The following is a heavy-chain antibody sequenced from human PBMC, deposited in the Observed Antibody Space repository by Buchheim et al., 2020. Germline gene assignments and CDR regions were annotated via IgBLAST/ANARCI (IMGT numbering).Heavy chain of an antibody. V-gene: IGHV4-30-4*01. CDR1: GDSITNTDFY. Sequence: QVQFRESGPSLMKPSQTLSLSCAVSGDSITNTDFYWNWIRLSPGRGLEWIGSIDYSGFAYYNPSLESRLGLSIDPSKNLFSLGLRSVTAADTAFYYCAREGPYYYGFDVWGSGT. J-gene: IGHJ6*02. D-gene: IGHD1-26*01. CDR3: AREGPYYYGFDV. CDR2: IDYSGFA.